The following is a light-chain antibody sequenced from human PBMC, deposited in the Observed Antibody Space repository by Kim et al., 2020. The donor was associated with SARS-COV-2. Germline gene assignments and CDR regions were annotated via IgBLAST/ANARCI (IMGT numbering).Light chain of an antibody. CDR1: QSVSSSY. Sequence: SPGERVTLSCRASQSVSSSYLAWYQQKPGLAPRLLIYGASSRATDIPDRFSGSGSGTDFTLTISRLEPEDFAVYYCQQYGSSPLTFGGGTKVDIK. J-gene: IGKJ4*01. CDR2: GAS. CDR3: QQYGSSPLT. V-gene: IGKV3-20*01.